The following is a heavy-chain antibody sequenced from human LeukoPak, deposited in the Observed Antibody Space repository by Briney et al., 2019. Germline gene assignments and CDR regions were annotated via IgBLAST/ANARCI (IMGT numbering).Heavy chain of an antibody. V-gene: IGHV4-34*01. Sequence: SETLSLTCAVYGGSFSSYYWSWIRQPPGKGLEWIGEINHSGSTNYNPSLKSRVTISVDTSKNQFSLKLSSVTAADTAVYYCARLLYYGSGIIGSGDYWGQGTLVTVSS. CDR1: GGSFSSYY. CDR2: INHSGST. J-gene: IGHJ4*02. CDR3: ARLLYYGSGIIGSGDY. D-gene: IGHD3-10*01.